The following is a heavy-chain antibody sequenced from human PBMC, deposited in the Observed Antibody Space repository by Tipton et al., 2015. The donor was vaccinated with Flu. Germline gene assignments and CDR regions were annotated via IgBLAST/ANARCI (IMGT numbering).Heavy chain of an antibody. CDR3: ARSGSYHHYYFDL. CDR1: GDSISNYY. V-gene: IGHV4-4*07. J-gene: IGHJ2*01. Sequence: TLSLTCTVSGDSISNYYWGWIRQPAGKGLQWIGRIYTSGSTDYNPSLKGRVTMSVDTSRNQFSLRLSSVTAADTAVYYCARSGSYHHYYFDLWGRGTLVSVSS. D-gene: IGHD1-26*01. CDR2: IYTSGST.